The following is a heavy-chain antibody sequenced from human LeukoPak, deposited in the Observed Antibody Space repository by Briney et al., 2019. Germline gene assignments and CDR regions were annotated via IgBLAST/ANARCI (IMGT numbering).Heavy chain of an antibody. CDR2: IYPGDSDT. CDR1: GYSFTSYW. D-gene: IGHD5-24*01. CDR3: ARRGYTGDYGMDV. J-gene: IGHJ6*02. Sequence: GESLKISRKGSGYSFTSYWIGWVRQMPGKGMEWMGIIYPGDSDTRYGPSFQGQVTISADKSISTAYLQWSSLKASDTAMYYCARRGYTGDYGMDVWGQGTTVTVSS. V-gene: IGHV5-51*01.